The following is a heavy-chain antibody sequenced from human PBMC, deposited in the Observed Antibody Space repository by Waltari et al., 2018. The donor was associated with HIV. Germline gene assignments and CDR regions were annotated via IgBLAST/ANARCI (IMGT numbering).Heavy chain of an antibody. Sequence: QVQLQQWGAGRLKPSETLSLTCAVYGGSFSGYYGRWIRQPPGKGREWSGEINHSGSTNYNPALKSRVTISVDTSKNQFSLKLNSVTAADTAVYYCARGRRERVVVAASQGDYYYYYYYMDVWGKGTTVTVSS. V-gene: IGHV4-34*01. CDR3: ARGRRERVVVAASQGDYYYYYYYMDV. D-gene: IGHD2-15*01. CDR1: GGSFSGYY. CDR2: INHSGST. J-gene: IGHJ6*03.